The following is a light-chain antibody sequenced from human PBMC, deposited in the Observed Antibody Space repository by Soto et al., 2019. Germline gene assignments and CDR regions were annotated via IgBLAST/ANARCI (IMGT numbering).Light chain of an antibody. V-gene: IGKV4-1*01. CDR2: WSS. J-gene: IGKJ5*01. Sequence: DIVMTQSPDSLAVSLGERATIKCKSSQTGLSSSNDRNYLVWYQQKSGQPPKLLIYWSSTRASGVTDRFTGSGSGTDFALTISNIQAEDVGIYYCHQHYDLPTFGQGTRLEL. CDR1: QTGLSSSNDRNY. CDR3: HQHYDLPT.